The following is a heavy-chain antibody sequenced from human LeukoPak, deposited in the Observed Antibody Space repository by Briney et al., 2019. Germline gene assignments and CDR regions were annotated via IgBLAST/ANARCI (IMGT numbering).Heavy chain of an antibody. J-gene: IGHJ4*02. Sequence: ASVKVSCKTSGYTFITYGIAWVRQAPGQGLEWMGWISPYNDNTNYAQNLQGRVTVTTDTSTSTAYMELRSLRSDDMAVYYCARGIWSTTVTAYYLDYWGQGTLVTVSS. CDR2: ISPYNDNT. CDR3: ARGIWSTTVTAYYLDY. V-gene: IGHV1-18*03. CDR1: GYTFITYG. D-gene: IGHD4-17*01.